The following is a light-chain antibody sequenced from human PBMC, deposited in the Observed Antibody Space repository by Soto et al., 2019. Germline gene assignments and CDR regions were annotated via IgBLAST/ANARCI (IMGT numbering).Light chain of an antibody. CDR3: RSYTRSSTYV. CDR2: EVT. J-gene: IGLJ1*01. V-gene: IGLV2-14*01. CDR1: SSDVGAYDY. Sequence: QSALTQPASVSASPGQSIAISCSGTSSDVGAYDYVSWYQHHPGKAPKLIIDEVTYRPSGVSNRFSASKSGNTASLTISGLQAEDEADYYCRSYTRSSTYVFGTGTKLTV.